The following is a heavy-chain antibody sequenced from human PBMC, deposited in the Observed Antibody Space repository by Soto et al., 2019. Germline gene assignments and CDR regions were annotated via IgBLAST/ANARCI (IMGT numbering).Heavy chain of an antibody. CDR1: GYTFTSYY. Sequence: ASVKVSCKASGYTFTSYYMHWVRQAPGQGLEWMGIINPSGGSTSYAQKFQGRVTMTRDTSTSTVYMELSSLRSEDTAVYYCARTPDATAAAGRDYFDYWGQGTLVTVSS. CDR2: INPSGGST. CDR3: ARTPDATAAAGRDYFDY. D-gene: IGHD6-13*01. J-gene: IGHJ4*02. V-gene: IGHV1-46*01.